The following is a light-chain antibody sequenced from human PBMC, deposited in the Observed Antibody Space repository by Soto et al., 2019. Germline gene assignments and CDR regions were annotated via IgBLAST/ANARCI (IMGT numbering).Light chain of an antibody. CDR1: QSVSSSY. Sequence: VLTQSPATLSLSPGEIATLSCRASQSVSSSYLAWYQQKPGQAPRLLIYGASSRATGIPDRFSGSGSGTDFTLTISRLEPEDFAVYYCQQYGSSPRKFGQGTKVDIK. CDR3: QQYGSSPRK. CDR2: GAS. V-gene: IGKV3-20*01. J-gene: IGKJ1*01.